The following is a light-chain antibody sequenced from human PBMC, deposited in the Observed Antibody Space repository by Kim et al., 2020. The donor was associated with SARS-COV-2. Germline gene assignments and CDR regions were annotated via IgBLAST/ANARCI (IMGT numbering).Light chain of an antibody. Sequence: SSELTQDPGVYVAMGQTVRITCQGDSLRSYYASWYQQKPGQAPILVMFGKTTRPAGIPDRFSGSASGDTASLTITDAQADDEADYYCYSRDSSCVRWVFAGGTKL. CDR2: GKT. V-gene: IGLV3-19*01. CDR1: SLRSYY. CDR3: YSRDSSCVRWV. J-gene: IGLJ3*02.